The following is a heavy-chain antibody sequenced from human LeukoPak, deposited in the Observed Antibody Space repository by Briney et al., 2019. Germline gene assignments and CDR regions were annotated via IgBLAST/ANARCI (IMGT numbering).Heavy chain of an antibody. CDR1: GGSISGYY. J-gene: IGHJ3*02. CDR3: ARVYYYGSGTSAFDI. D-gene: IGHD3-10*01. V-gene: IGHV4-59*01. CDR2: MYYSGST. Sequence: SETLSLTCTVSGGSISGYYWSWIRQPPGKGLEWIGYMYYSGSTKYNPSLKSRVTISVDTSKNQFSLKLSSVTAADTAVYYCARVYYYGSGTSAFDIWGQGTMVTVSS.